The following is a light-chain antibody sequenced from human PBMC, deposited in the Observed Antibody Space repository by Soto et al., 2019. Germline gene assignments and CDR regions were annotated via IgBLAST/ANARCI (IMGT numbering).Light chain of an antibody. CDR1: ESVSSN. Sequence: EIGMTQSPATLSVSPGERATLSCRASESVSSNLAWYQQKPGQAPRLLIYGASTRATGIPARFSGSGSGTEFTLTISSLQSEDFALYYCQQYNNWLTFGGRTKVEIK. CDR2: GAS. CDR3: QQYNNWLT. J-gene: IGKJ4*01. V-gene: IGKV3-15*01.